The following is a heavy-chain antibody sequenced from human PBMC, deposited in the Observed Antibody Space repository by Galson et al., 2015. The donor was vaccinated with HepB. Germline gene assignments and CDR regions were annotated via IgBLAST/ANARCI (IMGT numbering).Heavy chain of an antibody. CDR3: ARDADFWSGSYYYYYMDV. CDR2: INAGNGNT. D-gene: IGHD3-3*01. V-gene: IGHV1-3*01. J-gene: IGHJ6*03. CDR1: GYTFTSYA. Sequence: SVKVSCKASGYTFTSYAMHWVRQAPGQRLEWMGWINAGNGNTKYSQKFQGRVTITRDTSASTAYMELSSLRSEDTAVYYCARDADFWSGSYYYYYMDVWGKGTTVTVSS.